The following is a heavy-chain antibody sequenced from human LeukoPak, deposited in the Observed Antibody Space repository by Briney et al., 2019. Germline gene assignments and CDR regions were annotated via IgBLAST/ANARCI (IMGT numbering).Heavy chain of an antibody. D-gene: IGHD3-22*01. Sequence: ASVKVSCKASGGTFSSYAISWVRQAPGQGLEWMGGIIPIFGTANYAQKFQGRVTITTDESTSTAYMELSSLRSEDTAVYYCARSDSPLGDWFDPWGQGTLVTVSS. V-gene: IGHV1-69*05. CDR1: GGTFSSYA. CDR3: ARSDSPLGDWFDP. J-gene: IGHJ5*02. CDR2: IIPIFGTA.